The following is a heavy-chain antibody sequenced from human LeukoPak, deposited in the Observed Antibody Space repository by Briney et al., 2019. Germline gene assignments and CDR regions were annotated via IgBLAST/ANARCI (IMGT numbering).Heavy chain of an antibody. CDR3: AGREGITMVRGVITDAFDI. CDR1: GFTSSRYA. Sequence: GGSLRLSCAASGFTSSRYAMSWVRQAPGKGLEWVSGISSSGDRTYYADSVKGRFTISRDNFKNTLYLQMKSLRAEDTAVYYCAGREGITMVRGVITDAFDIWGQGTMVTVSS. D-gene: IGHD3-10*01. CDR2: ISSSGDRT. V-gene: IGHV3-23*01. J-gene: IGHJ3*02.